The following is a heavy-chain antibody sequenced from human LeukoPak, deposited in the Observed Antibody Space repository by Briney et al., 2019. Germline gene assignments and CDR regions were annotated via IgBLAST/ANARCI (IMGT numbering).Heavy chain of an antibody. Sequence: SETLSLTCAVSVGSINSGNWWSWVRQSPGKGLEWIGEIYHNGTPNYNPSLKSRVTISVDTSKNQFSLKLSSVTAADTAVYYCARVGGYEGFDYWGQGTLVTVSS. J-gene: IGHJ4*02. CDR1: VGSINSGNW. CDR2: IYHNGTP. CDR3: ARVGGYEGFDY. D-gene: IGHD3-22*01. V-gene: IGHV4-4*02.